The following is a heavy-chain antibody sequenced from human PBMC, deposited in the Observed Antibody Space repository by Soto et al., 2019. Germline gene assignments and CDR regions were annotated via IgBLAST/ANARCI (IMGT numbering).Heavy chain of an antibody. CDR2: ISAYNGNT. D-gene: IGHD1-26*01. V-gene: IGHV1-18*01. Sequence: ASVKVSCKASGYTFTSYGISWVRQAPGQGLEWMGWISAYNGNTNYAQKLQGRVTMTTDTSTSKAYMELGSLRSDDTAVYYCARAFSYYNSNLKYYYGMDVWGQGTTVTVSS. CDR1: GYTFTSYG. CDR3: ARAFSYYNSNLKYYYGMDV. J-gene: IGHJ6*02.